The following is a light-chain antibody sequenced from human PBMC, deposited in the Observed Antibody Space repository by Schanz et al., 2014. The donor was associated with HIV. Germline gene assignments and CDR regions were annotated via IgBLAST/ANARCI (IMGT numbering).Light chain of an antibody. V-gene: IGLV2-11*01. CDR2: DVS. CDR1: SSDVGSYNL. Sequence: QSALTQPRSVSGSPGQSITISCTGTSSDVGSYNLVSWYQHHPGKAPKLMIYDVSKRPSGVPDRFSGSKSGNTASLTISGLQAEDEADYYCCSYAGSYPVVFGGGTKLTVL. J-gene: IGLJ2*01. CDR3: CSYAGSYPVV.